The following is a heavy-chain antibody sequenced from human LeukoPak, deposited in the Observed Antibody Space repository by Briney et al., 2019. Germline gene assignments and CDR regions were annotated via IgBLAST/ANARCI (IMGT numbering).Heavy chain of an antibody. V-gene: IGHV3-30*04. CDR2: ISYDGSDK. CDR1: GFAFSYYT. D-gene: IGHD1-7*01. CDR3: AKVRVVFNWNYAYYFDS. Sequence: GGSLRLSCAASGFAFSYYTMHWVRQAPGKGLEWVAIISYDGSDKYYADSVKGRFTISRDNSKNTLYLQMNSLRAEDTAVYYCAKVRVVFNWNYAYYFDSWGQGTLVTVSS. J-gene: IGHJ4*02.